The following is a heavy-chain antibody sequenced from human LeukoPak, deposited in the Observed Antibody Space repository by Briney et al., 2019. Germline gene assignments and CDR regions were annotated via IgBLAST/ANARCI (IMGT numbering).Heavy chain of an antibody. CDR3: ARDSYSYGRYYFDY. D-gene: IGHD5-18*01. J-gene: IGHJ4*02. CDR2: IYYSGST. CDR1: GGSISSYY. V-gene: IGHV4-59*01. Sequence: SETLSLTCTVSGGSISSYYWSWIRQPPGKGLEWIGYIYYSGSTNYNPSLKSRVTISVDTSKNQFSLKLSPVTAADTAVYYCARDSYSYGRYYFDYWGQGTLVTVSS.